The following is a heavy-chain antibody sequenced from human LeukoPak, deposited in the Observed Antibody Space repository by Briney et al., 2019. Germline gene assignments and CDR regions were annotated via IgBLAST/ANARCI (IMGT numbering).Heavy chain of an antibody. D-gene: IGHD5-12*01. CDR2: IYTSGST. CDR3: ARALYSGYEYFDY. Sequence: PSETLSLTCTVSGGSISSGSYYWSWIRQPAGKGLEWIGRIYTSGSTNYNPSLKSRVTISVDTSKNQFSLKLSSVTAADTAVYYCARALYSGYEYFDYWGQGTLDTVSS. J-gene: IGHJ4*02. CDR1: GGSISSGSYY. V-gene: IGHV4-61*02.